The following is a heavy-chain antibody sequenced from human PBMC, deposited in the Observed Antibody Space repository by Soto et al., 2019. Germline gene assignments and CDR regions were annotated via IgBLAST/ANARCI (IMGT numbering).Heavy chain of an antibody. J-gene: IGHJ4*02. V-gene: IGHV3-23*01. CDR1: GFTFSSFA. CDR2: LTASGYTT. Sequence: GGSLRLSCTASGFTFSSFAMTWVRQAPGKGLEWVSGLTASGYTTYYADSVEGRFTISRDNSKNTLSLQMNSLRAEDTAIYYCAKDQGTKVMVAPIIWGQGTLVTVSS. D-gene: IGHD2-8*01. CDR3: AKDQGTKVMVAPII.